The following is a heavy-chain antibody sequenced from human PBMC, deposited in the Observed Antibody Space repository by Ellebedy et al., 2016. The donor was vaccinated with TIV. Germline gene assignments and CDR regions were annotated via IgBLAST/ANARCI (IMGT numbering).Heavy chain of an antibody. Sequence: MPSETLSLTCTVSGGSISSYYWSWIRQPPGKGLEWIGYIHYSGSTNYNPSLKSRVTIPVNTSKNQFSLKLSSVTAADTAVYYCASNPGCDVEEYGYCSGGSWYGMDVWGQGTTVTVSS. D-gene: IGHD2-15*01. CDR1: GGSISSYY. CDR2: IHYSGST. CDR3: ASNPGCDVEEYGYCSGGSWYGMDV. V-gene: IGHV4-59*08. J-gene: IGHJ6*02.